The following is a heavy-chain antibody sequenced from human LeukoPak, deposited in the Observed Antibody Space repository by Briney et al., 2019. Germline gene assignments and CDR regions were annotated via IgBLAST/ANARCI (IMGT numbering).Heavy chain of an antibody. V-gene: IGHV4-34*01. Sequence: SETLSLTCAVYGGSFSGYYWTWIRQPPGKGLQWIGDINHSGKANYNPSLKSRVTISVDTSKNQFSLKLNSVTAADTAVYYCAMGVSRWGQGTLVTVSS. CDR1: GGSFSGYY. J-gene: IGHJ4*02. D-gene: IGHD3-16*01. CDR2: INHSGKA. CDR3: AMGVSR.